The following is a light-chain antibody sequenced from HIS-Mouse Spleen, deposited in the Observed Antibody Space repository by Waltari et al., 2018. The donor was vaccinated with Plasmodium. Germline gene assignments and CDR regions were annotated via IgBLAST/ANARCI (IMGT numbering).Light chain of an antibody. CDR1: QSVSSN. V-gene: IGKV3-15*01. J-gene: IGKJ3*01. CDR2: GAS. CDR3: QQYNNWLFT. Sequence: EIVMTQSPATLSVSPGERATLSCRASQSVSSNLAWYQHKPGQAPRLLIYGASTRATGIPARFSGSGSGTEFTLTISSLQSEDFAVYYCQQYNNWLFTFGPGTKVDIK.